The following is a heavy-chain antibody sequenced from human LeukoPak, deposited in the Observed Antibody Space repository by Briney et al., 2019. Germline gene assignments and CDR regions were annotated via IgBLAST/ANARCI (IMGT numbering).Heavy chain of an antibody. CDR3: ARGAGVGSYVPFDF. V-gene: IGHV3-21*06. D-gene: IGHD3-16*01. J-gene: IGHJ4*02. Sequence: SLQGRFTISRDNAKNSLFLQMDSLRVDDTAIYYCARGAGVGSYVPFDFWGLGTLVAVSS.